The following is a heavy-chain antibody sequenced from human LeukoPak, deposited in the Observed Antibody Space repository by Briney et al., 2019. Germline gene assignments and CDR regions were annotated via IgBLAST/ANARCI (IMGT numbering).Heavy chain of an antibody. CDR2: IYYSGST. D-gene: IGHD6-19*01. CDR3: ASASQWLVWGD. J-gene: IGHJ1*01. CDR1: GGSISGYY. Sequence: PSETLSLTCTVSGGSISGYYWNWIRQPPGKGLEWIGYIYYSGSTNYFPSLKSRVTMSLDTSKNQLSLTLSSMTAADTAVYYCASASQWLVWGDWGQGTLVTVSS. V-gene: IGHV4-59*12.